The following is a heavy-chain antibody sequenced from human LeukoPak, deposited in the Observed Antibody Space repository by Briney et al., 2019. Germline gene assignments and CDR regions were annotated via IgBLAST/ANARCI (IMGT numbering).Heavy chain of an antibody. CDR1: GGSFSGYY. D-gene: IGHD3-10*01. J-gene: IGHJ6*03. CDR2: INHSGST. V-gene: IGHV4-34*01. CDR3: ARSGGALGFYMDV. Sequence: SETLSLTCAVYGGSFSGYYWGWIRQPPGKGLEWIGEINHSGSTNYNPSLKSRVTISVDTSKNQFSLKLSSVTAADTAVYYCARSGGALGFYMDVWGKGTTVTVSS.